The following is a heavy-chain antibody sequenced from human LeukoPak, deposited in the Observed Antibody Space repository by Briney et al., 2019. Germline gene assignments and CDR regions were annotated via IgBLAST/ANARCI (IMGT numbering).Heavy chain of an antibody. CDR1: GGSISSYY. CDR3: ARCQTYYAFWSDYLGHYYYYMDV. D-gene: IGHD3-3*01. V-gene: IGHV4-59*01. CDR2: IYYSGST. J-gene: IGHJ6*03. Sequence: SETLSLTCTVSGGSISSYYWSWIRQPPGKGLEWIGYIYYSGSTNYNPSLKSRVTISVDTSKNQFSLKLSSVTAADTAVYYCARCQTYYAFWSDYLGHYYYYMDVWGKGTTVTVSS.